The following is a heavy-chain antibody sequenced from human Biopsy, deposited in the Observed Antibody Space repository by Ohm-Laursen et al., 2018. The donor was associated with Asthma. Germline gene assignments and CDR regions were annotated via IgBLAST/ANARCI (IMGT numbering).Heavy chain of an antibody. D-gene: IGHD6-13*01. CDR2: INPNSGAT. J-gene: IGHJ5*02. CDR1: GYTFTSYS. CDR3: ARGQKSAGDRWFDP. Sequence: ASVKVSCKASGYTFTSYSMHWVRQAPGQGLEWMGRINPNSGATNYAQKFQGRVTMTRDTSISTAYMEVSRLRSDDTAVYYCARGQKSAGDRWFDPWGQGTLVTVSS. V-gene: IGHV1-2*06.